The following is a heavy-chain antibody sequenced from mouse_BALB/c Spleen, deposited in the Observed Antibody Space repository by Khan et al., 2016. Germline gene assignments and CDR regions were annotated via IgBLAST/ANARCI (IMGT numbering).Heavy chain of an antibody. Sequence: QVQLQQSGTELMKPGASVKISCKATGYTFSSYWMEWVRQRPGHGLEWIGEILPKSNSTHYNGKFKGKATFTADTSSNTAYMQLSSLTSEDSGVYYCSRFNSWGQGTTLTVSS. CDR1: GYTFSSYW. V-gene: IGHV1-9*01. CDR2: ILPKSNST. J-gene: IGHJ2*01. CDR3: SRFNS.